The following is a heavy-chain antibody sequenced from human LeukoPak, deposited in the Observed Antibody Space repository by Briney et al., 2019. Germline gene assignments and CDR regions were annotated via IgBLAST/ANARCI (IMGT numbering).Heavy chain of an antibody. D-gene: IGHD6-6*01. J-gene: IGHJ5*02. V-gene: IGHV1-2*06. CDR3: ARVEQLVWGSWLDP. Sequence: ASVKVSCKASGYTFTRYYMHWVRQAPGQGLEWMGRINPNSGGTNYAQKFQGRVTMTRDTSISTAYMELSRLRSDDTAVYYCARVEQLVWGSWLDPWGQGTLVTVSP. CDR1: GYTFTRYY. CDR2: INPNSGGT.